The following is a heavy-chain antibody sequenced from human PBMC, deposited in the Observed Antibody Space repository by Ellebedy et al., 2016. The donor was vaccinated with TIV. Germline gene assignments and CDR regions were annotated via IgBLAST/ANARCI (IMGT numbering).Heavy chain of an antibody. J-gene: IGHJ5*02. CDR3: ARAIGVADSS. V-gene: IGHV3-7*01. Sequence: PGGSLRLSCAASGFIFNDYWMHWVRQTPGRGLEWVANINQDGSQKYYVDSVKGRFTISRDNAKNSLYLQMNSLRDDDTAVYYCARAIGVADSSWGQGPLVSFSS. D-gene: IGHD2-21*02. CDR1: GFIFNDYW. CDR2: INQDGSQK.